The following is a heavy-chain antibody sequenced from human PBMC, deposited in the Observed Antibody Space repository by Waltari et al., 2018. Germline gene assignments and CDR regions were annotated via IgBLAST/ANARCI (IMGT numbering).Heavy chain of an antibody. Sequence: QVQLQQWGAGLLKPSETLSLTCAVYGGSFRGYYWSWIRQPPGKGLEWIGEINHSGSTNYNPSLKSRVTISVDTSKNQFSLKLSSVTAADTAVYYCARGGIHLGYWGQGTLVTVSS. J-gene: IGHJ4*02. V-gene: IGHV4-34*01. CDR3: ARGGIHLGY. CDR1: GGSFRGYY. D-gene: IGHD1-20*01. CDR2: INHSGST.